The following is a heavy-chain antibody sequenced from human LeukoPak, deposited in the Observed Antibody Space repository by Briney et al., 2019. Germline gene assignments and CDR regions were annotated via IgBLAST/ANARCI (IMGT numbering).Heavy chain of an antibody. Sequence: GGSLRLSCAASGFTFSTYWMYWVRQVPGKGLEWVSRIKTDGSFTAYADSVKGRFTISRDNSKNTLYLQMNSLRAEDTAVYYCARDRYCSGGSCYSGILDYWGQGTLVTVSS. CDR3: ARDRYCSGGSCYSGILDY. J-gene: IGHJ4*02. CDR1: GFTFSTYW. V-gene: IGHV3-74*01. CDR2: IKTDGSFT. D-gene: IGHD2-15*01.